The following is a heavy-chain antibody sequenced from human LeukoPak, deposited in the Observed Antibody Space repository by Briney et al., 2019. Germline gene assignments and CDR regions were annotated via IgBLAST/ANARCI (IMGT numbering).Heavy chain of an antibody. Sequence: PSETLSLTCTVSGGSVTNTNYYWAWIRQPPGEGLEWIGSVYHSGITYYTPSLKSRVSISVDTSRNHFSLKVSSVTAADTAVYYCAREYLEYGSGNDYFDYWGQGTLVTVSS. CDR1: GGSVTNTNYY. CDR2: VYHSGIT. D-gene: IGHD3-10*01. V-gene: IGHV4-39*02. CDR3: AREYLEYGSGNDYFDY. J-gene: IGHJ4*02.